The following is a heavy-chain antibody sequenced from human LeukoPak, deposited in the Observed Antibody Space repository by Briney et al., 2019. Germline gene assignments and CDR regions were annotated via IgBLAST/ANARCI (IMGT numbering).Heavy chain of an antibody. V-gene: IGHV3-7*01. CDR1: GFTFSNYW. CDR2: IKQDGSEK. J-gene: IGHJ4*02. CDR3: ARRGSGDHFDY. D-gene: IGHD4-17*01. Sequence: GGSLRLSCAASGFTFSNYWMSWVRQAPGKGLEWVANIKQDGSEKYYVDSVKGRFTISRDNAKNALYLQMNSLRAEDTAAYYCARRGSGDHFDYWGQGTLVTVSS.